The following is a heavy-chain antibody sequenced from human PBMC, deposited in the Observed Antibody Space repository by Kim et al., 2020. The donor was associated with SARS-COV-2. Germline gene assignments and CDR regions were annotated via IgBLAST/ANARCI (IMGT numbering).Heavy chain of an antibody. D-gene: IGHD2-15*01. CDR1: GGSFSGYY. Sequence: SETLSLTCAVYGGSFSGYYWSWIRQPPGKGLEWIGEINHSGSTNYNPSLKSRVTISVDTSKNQFSLKLSSVTAADTAVYYCARGSGGSCYSNDYWGQGTLVTVSS. CDR2: INHSGST. J-gene: IGHJ4*02. CDR3: ARGSGGSCYSNDY. V-gene: IGHV4-34*01.